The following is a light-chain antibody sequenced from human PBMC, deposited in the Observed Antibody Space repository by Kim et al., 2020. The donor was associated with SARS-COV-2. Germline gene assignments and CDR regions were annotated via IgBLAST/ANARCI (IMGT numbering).Light chain of an antibody. CDR2: DAS. J-gene: IGKJ4*01. V-gene: IGKV3-11*01. CDR3: QQRNSWPPAVT. Sequence: AGDRATHSGRASQNIDTYLAWYQRRPGQAARLLVYDASNRATGVPDRFSGSGAGTDFTLTISSLEPEEFSIYYCQQRNSWPPAVTFGGGTKVDIK. CDR1: QNIDTY.